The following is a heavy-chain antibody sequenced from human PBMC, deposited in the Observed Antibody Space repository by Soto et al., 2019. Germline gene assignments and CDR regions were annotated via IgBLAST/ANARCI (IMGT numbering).Heavy chain of an antibody. CDR3: AQRGDYYYYMDV. J-gene: IGHJ6*03. D-gene: IGHD6-25*01. V-gene: IGHV3-21*01. CDR2: ISSSSSYI. CDR1: GFTFSSYS. Sequence: EVQLVESGGGLVKPGGSLRLSCAASGFTFSSYSMNWVRQAPGKGLEWVSSISSSSSYIYYADSVKGRFTISRDNAKNSLYLQMNSLRAEDAAVYYCAQRGDYYYYMDVWGKGTTVTVSS.